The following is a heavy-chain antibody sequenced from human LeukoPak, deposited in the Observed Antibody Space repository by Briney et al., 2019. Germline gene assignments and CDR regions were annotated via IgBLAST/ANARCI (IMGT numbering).Heavy chain of an antibody. CDR3: ARDRAYYGSGSGTRKFDP. D-gene: IGHD3-10*01. CDR2: ISQDGSEK. Sequence: TGGSLRLACTASRFIFSNYWMSWVRQAPGKGLEWVANISQDGSEKFYVDSVKGRFTISRDNAKNSLYLQMNSVRAEDTAVYYCARDRAYYGSGSGTRKFDPWGQGTLVTVSS. J-gene: IGHJ5*02. V-gene: IGHV3-7*01. CDR1: RFIFSNYW.